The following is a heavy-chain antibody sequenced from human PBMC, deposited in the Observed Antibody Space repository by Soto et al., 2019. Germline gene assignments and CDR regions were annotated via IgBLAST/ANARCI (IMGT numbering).Heavy chain of an antibody. CDR3: AHFTNYYDSSGYYLYYFEY. Sequence: SGPTLVNPTQTLTLTCTLSGVSLSTSAVGVGWIRQPPGKALEWLALIYWDDDKRYRPSLESRITVTKDTSKNEVGLTMTSMDPVDTATYYCAHFTNYYDSSGYYLYYFEYWGQGTPVTVS. D-gene: IGHD3-22*01. CDR1: GVSLSTSAVG. V-gene: IGHV2-5*02. J-gene: IGHJ4*02. CDR2: IYWDDDK.